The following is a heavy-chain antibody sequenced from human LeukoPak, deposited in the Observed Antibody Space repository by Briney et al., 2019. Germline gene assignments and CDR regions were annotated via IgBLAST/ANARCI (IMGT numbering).Heavy chain of an antibody. J-gene: IGHJ4*02. D-gene: IGHD6-19*01. Sequence: PGGSPRLSCAASGFTFSNYWMSWVRQAPGKGLEWVANIKEDGSEKHYVGSVKGRFTISRDNAKNSLYLQMNSLRVDDAAVYYCARSTGVGGWFHWGQGTLVTVSS. CDR3: ARSTGVGGWFH. CDR1: GFTFSNYW. CDR2: IKEDGSEK. V-gene: IGHV3-7*01.